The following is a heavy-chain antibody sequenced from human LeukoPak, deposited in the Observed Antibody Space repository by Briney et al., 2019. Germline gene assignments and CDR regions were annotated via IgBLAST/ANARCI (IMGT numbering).Heavy chain of an antibody. Sequence: GGSLRLSCAASGFTFSSYSMNWVRQAPGKGLEWVSYISSSGSTIYYADSVKGRFTISRDNAKNSLYLQMNSLRAEDTAVYYCARGGDSSGYYYEGDGFDYWGQGTLVTVSS. J-gene: IGHJ4*02. CDR3: ARGGDSSGYYYEGDGFDY. CDR2: ISSSGSTI. D-gene: IGHD3-22*01. CDR1: GFTFSSYS. V-gene: IGHV3-48*04.